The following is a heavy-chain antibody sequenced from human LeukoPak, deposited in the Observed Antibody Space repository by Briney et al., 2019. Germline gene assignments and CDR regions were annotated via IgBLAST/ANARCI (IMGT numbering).Heavy chain of an antibody. Sequence: GGSLRLSCAVSGFTFSNYAVHWVRLAPGKGLEWVATISFDGSNKYYADSVKGRFTISRDNSKNTLYVQMNSLRAEDTAVYYCARDKLGAAGGYNYFDYWGQGTLVTVSS. D-gene: IGHD2-15*01. V-gene: IGHV3-30-3*01. CDR1: GFTFSNYA. CDR2: ISFDGSNK. CDR3: ARDKLGAAGGYNYFDY. J-gene: IGHJ4*02.